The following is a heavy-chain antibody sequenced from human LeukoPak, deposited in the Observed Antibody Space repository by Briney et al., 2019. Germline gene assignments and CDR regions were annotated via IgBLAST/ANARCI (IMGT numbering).Heavy chain of an antibody. CDR2: IYYSGST. CDR3: ARQITIFGVVIQALDY. V-gene: IGHV4-39*01. D-gene: IGHD3-3*01. Sequence: SETLSLTCTVSGGSISSSSYYWGWIRQPPGKGLEWIGSIYYSGSTYYNPSLKSRVTISVDTSKNQFSLKLSSVTAADTAVYYCARQITIFGVVIQALDYWGQGTLVTVS. CDR1: GGSISSSSYY. J-gene: IGHJ4*02.